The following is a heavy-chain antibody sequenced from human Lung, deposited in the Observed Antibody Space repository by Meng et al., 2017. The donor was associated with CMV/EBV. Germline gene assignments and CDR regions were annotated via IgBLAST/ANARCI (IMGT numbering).Heavy chain of an antibody. CDR2: ISDDGTNK. V-gene: IGHV3-30*04. Sequence: GGSLRLSCAASGFTFSSYAMHWVRQAPGKGLEWVAVISDDGTNKYYADSVKGRFTISRDNSKNTLYLQVNSLRAEDTAVYYCARDHTPTVTTVLFDSWGQGSXVTVYS. CDR1: GFTFSSYA. J-gene: IGHJ4*02. CDR3: ARDHTPTVTTVLFDS. D-gene: IGHD4-17*01.